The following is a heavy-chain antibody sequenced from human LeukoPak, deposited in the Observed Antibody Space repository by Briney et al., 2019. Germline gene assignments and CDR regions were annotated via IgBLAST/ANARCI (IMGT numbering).Heavy chain of an antibody. D-gene: IGHD2-8*01. Sequence: GGSLRLSCAVSGFSVSSNHMSWVRQAPGKGLEWVSVLDIGVTTYYADSVKGRFTISRDNSKNTLYLQMNSLRSDDTAVYYCAMILYATGSPTYYLDYWGQGTLVTVSP. CDR3: AMILYATGSPTYYLDY. V-gene: IGHV3-53*01. CDR2: LDIGVTT. J-gene: IGHJ4*02. CDR1: GFSVSSNH.